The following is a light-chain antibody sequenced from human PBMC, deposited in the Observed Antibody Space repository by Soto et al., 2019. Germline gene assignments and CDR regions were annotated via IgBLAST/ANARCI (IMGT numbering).Light chain of an antibody. CDR1: QSLLHSNGYNY. CDR2: LGS. CDR3: MQALQTPA. J-gene: IGKJ1*01. V-gene: IGKV2-28*01. Sequence: DIVMTQSPLSLPVTPGEPASISCRSSQSLLHSNGYNYLDWYLQKPGQSPQLLIYLGSNRASGVPDRFSGSASGTDFTLKISRVEAEDVGVYYCMQALQTPAFGQGTKVDI.